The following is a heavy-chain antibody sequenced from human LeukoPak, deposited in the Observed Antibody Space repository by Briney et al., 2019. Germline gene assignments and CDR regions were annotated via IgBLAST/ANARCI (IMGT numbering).Heavy chain of an antibody. CDR3: ARDKYYDSSGYYHGYFQH. CDR2: ISAYNGNT. D-gene: IGHD3-22*01. Sequence: ASVKVSCKASGYTFASYGISWVRQAPGQGLEWMGWISAYNGNTNYAQKLQGRVTMTTDTSTSTAYMELRSLRSDDTAVYYCARDKYYDSSGYYHGYFQHWGQGTLFTVSS. J-gene: IGHJ1*01. CDR1: GYTFASYG. V-gene: IGHV1-18*01.